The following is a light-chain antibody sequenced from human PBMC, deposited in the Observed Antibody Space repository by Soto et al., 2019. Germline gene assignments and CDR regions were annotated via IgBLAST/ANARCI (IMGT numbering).Light chain of an antibody. CDR1: QSISNY. V-gene: IGKV1-39*01. CDR3: QQSYNTPWT. CDR2: AAS. J-gene: IGKJ1*01. Sequence: DIQMTQSPSALSASVGDVFTITCRASQSISNYLNWYQQKPGKAPKLLIYAASSLQSGVPSRFSGSGSGTDFTLTSSSLQPEDFATYYCQQSYNTPWTFGQGTKVDIK.